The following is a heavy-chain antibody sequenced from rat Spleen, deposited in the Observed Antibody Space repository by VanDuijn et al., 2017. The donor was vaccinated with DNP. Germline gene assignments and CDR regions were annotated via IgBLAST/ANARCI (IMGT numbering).Heavy chain of an antibody. D-gene: IGHD5-1*01. Sequence: QVQLKESGPGLVQPSQTLSLTCTVSGFSLTTNGIIWVRQSPGKGLEWMGIIWGHGNTDYNSALRSRLSINRDTSKSQVFLKLNRLQTDETAIYYCTRESWGHVMDGWGQGASVTVSS. CDR1: GFSLTTNG. V-gene: IGHV2S75*01. CDR3: TRESWGHVMDG. CDR2: IWGHGNT. J-gene: IGHJ4*01.